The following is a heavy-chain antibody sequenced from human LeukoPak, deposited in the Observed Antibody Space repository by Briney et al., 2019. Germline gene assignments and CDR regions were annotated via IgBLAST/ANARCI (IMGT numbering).Heavy chain of an antibody. CDR2: INPIFNIL. J-gene: IGHJ4*02. V-gene: IGHV1-69*01. Sequence: GSSVKVSCKASEGTFGGYSIDWVRQAPGQGLDWVGGINPIFNILYYAQNFQGRVTITADESTNTAYLELDSLKHDDTAVYYCAAGRRLGELFFDYGGQGTLVTVSS. D-gene: IGHD3-10*01. CDR3: AAGRRLGELFFDY. CDR1: EGTFGGYS.